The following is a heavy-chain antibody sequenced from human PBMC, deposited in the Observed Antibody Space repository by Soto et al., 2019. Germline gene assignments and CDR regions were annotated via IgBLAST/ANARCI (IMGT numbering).Heavy chain of an antibody. V-gene: IGHV1-69*02. CDR3: ARGSFGELFNWFDP. CDR2: IIPILGIA. D-gene: IGHD3-10*01. Sequence: SVKVSCKASGGTFSSYTISWVGQAPGQGLEWMGRIIPILGIANYAQKFQGRVTITADKSTSTAYMELSSLRSEDTAVYYCARGSFGELFNWFDPWGQGTLVTVSS. CDR1: GGTFSSYT. J-gene: IGHJ5*02.